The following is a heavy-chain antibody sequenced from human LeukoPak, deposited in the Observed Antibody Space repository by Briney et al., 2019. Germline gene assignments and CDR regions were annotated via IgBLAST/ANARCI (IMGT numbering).Heavy chain of an antibody. Sequence: GESPKISRKGSGYSFSSYWIAWVRQMPGKGLEWMGIIYPGDSDTRYSPSFQGQVIISADKSISTAYLQWSSLKASDTATYYCARHIRDTPMSYWGQGTLVTVSS. CDR2: IYPGDSDT. D-gene: IGHD5-18*01. CDR1: GYSFSSYW. CDR3: ARHIRDTPMSY. J-gene: IGHJ4*02. V-gene: IGHV5-51*01.